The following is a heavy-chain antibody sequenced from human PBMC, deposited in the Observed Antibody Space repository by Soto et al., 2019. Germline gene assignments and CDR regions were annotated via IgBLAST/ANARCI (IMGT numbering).Heavy chain of an antibody. Sequence: GGSLRLSCAASGFTFSSYWMTWVRQAPGKGLEWVANIKQDGSEKYYVDSVKGRFTISRDNAKNSLYLQMNSLRADDTSIYYCARGVYALDMWGQGTMVTVSS. CDR1: GFTFSSYW. J-gene: IGHJ3*02. CDR3: ARGVYALDM. CDR2: IKQDGSEK. D-gene: IGHD6-6*01. V-gene: IGHV3-7*01.